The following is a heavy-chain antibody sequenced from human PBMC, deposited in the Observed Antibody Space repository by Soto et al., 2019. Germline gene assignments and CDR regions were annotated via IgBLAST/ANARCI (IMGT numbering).Heavy chain of an antibody. D-gene: IGHD2-2*01. CDR2: INHSGST. CDR3: ASGGGYCSSTSRLNWFDP. Sequence: QVQLQQWGAGLLKPSETLSLTCAVYGGSFSGYYWSWIRQPPGKGLEWIGEINHSGSTNYNPSLKSRVTISVDTSKNQFFLKLSSVTAADPAVYYCASGGGYCSSTSRLNWFDPWGQGTLVTVSS. J-gene: IGHJ5*02. CDR1: GGSFSGYY. V-gene: IGHV4-34*01.